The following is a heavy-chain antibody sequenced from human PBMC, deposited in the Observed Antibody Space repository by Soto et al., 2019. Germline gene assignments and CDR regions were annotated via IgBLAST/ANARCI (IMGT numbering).Heavy chain of an antibody. J-gene: IGHJ4*02. Sequence: VQLVESGGGVVQPGRSLRLSCAASGFTFSSFAMHWVRQAPGKGLEWVAVISYDGSNKYYADSVKGRFIISRDNSKNTLYLQMNSLRAEDTAVYYCAREASTIFGVVSLDYWGQGTLVTVSS. V-gene: IGHV3-30-3*01. CDR2: ISYDGSNK. CDR3: AREASTIFGVVSLDY. D-gene: IGHD3-3*01. CDR1: GFTFSSFA.